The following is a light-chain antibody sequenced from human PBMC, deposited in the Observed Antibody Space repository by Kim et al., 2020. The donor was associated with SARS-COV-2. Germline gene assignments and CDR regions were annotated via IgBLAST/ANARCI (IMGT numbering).Light chain of an antibody. V-gene: IGLV2-14*03. CDR3: SSYTRSSTNYV. CDR1: SSDVGSYNY. CDR2: AVS. J-gene: IGLJ1*01. Sequence: QSITNYCTGTSSDVGSYNYVSWYQQHPGKAPKLMIYAVSNRPSGVSNRFSGSKSGNTASLTISGLQAEDEADYYCSSYTRSSTNYVFGTGTKVTVL.